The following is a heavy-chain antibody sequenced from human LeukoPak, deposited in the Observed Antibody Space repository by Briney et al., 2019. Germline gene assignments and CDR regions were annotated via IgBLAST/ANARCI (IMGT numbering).Heavy chain of an antibody. CDR2: IYYSGST. V-gene: IGHV4-59*01. D-gene: IGHD6-13*01. CDR1: GGSISSYY. J-gene: IGHJ4*02. CDR3: ARLYSSSLGRVFDY. Sequence: SETLSLTCTVSGGSISSYYWSWIRQPPGKGLEWIGYIYYSGSTNYNPSLKSRVTISVDASKNQFSLKLSSVTAADTAVYYCARLYSSSLGRVFDYWGQGTLVTVSS.